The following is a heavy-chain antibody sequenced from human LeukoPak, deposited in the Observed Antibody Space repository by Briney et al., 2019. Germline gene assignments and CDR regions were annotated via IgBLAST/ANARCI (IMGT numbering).Heavy chain of an antibody. D-gene: IGHD6-19*01. CDR2: IYYSGTT. V-gene: IGHV4-59*01. Sequence: SETLSLTCTVSGGSISGYYWSWIRQPPGKGLEWIGYIYYSGTTKYNPSLKSRVTISVDTSKNQFSLKLSSVTAADTAVYYCARDGLAVAGNYYYYGLDVWSQGTTVTVSS. CDR3: ARDGLAVAGNYYYYGLDV. CDR1: GGSISGYY. J-gene: IGHJ6*02.